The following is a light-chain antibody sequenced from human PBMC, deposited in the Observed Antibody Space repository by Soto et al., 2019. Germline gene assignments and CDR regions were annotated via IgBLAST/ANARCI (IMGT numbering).Light chain of an antibody. CDR1: SSDVGNYNL. CDR2: EGS. Sequence: QSALTQPASVSGSPGQSITISCTGLSSDVGNYNLVSWYQHHPGKAPKLMVYEGSERPSGVSNRFSGSKSGNTASLTISGLQSEDEDDYYCCSFTSLSPVVFGGGTKLTVL. V-gene: IGLV2-23*01. CDR3: CSFTSLSPVV. J-gene: IGLJ2*01.